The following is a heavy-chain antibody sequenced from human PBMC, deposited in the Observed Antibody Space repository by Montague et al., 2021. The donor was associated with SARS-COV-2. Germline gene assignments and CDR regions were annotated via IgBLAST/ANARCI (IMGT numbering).Heavy chain of an antibody. Sequence: SLRLSCAASGFTFSSYAMSWVRQAPGKGLEWVPGISDSGGSTYYADSVKGRFTISRDNSKNTLYLQMKSLRAEDTAVYYCAKGGERITMIVVVITLADFDYWGQGTLVTVAS. D-gene: IGHD3-22*01. V-gene: IGHV3-23*01. CDR3: AKGGERITMIVVVITLADFDY. CDR1: GFTFSSYA. CDR2: ISDSGGST. J-gene: IGHJ4*02.